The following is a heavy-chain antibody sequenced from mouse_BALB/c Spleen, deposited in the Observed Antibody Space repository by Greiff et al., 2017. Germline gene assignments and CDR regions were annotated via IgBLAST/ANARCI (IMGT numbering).Heavy chain of an antibody. Sequence: QVQLQQPGAELVRPGASVKLSCKASGYAFSSYWMNWVKQRPGQGLEWIGQIYPGDGDTNYNGKFKGKATLTADKSSSTAYMQLSSLTSEDSAVYFCAALSYGNYAWFAYWGQGTLVTVSA. V-gene: IGHV1-80*01. CDR1: GYAFSSYW. J-gene: IGHJ3*01. CDR2: IYPGDGDT. D-gene: IGHD2-1*01. CDR3: AALSYGNYAWFAY.